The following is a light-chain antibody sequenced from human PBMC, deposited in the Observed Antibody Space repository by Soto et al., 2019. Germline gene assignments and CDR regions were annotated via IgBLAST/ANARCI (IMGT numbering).Light chain of an antibody. J-gene: IGKJ1*01. V-gene: IGKV4-1*01. Sequence: DILMTQSPDSLAVSLGERATINCKSSQRVLKSSNNKNYLAWYQQKPGQPPKLLISWASTRESGVPDRFSGSGSGTDFTLTISSLQAEDVAVYYCQQYYTTPQTFGQGTKVEIK. CDR3: QQYYTTPQT. CDR2: WAS. CDR1: QRVLKSSNNKNY.